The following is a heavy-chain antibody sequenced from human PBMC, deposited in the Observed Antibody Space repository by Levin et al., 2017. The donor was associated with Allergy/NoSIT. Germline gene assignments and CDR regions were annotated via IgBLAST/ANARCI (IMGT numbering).Heavy chain of an antibody. J-gene: IGHJ4*02. CDR2: IYYDGST. CDR3: ARHSHYDILTGNKRYYFDY. D-gene: IGHD3-9*01. V-gene: IGHV4-59*08. Sequence: LSQTLSLTCTVSGDSVSSYYWSWIRQPPGKRLEWIGYIYYDGSTNYNPSLNSRVTISVDTSKNQFSLKLSSVTAADTAVYYCARHSHYDILTGNKRYYFDYWGQGTLVTVSS. CDR1: GDSVSSYY.